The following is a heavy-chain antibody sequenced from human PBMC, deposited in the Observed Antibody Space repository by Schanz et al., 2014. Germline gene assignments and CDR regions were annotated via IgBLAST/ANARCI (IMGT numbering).Heavy chain of an antibody. CDR1: GFIFGSSV. V-gene: IGHV3-74*01. J-gene: IGHJ4*02. D-gene: IGHD1-1*01. CDR2: IKSDGSST. CDR3: ARERRNADLDY. Sequence: EVQLLESGGGLVQPGGSLRLSCAASGFIFGSSVMARVRHAPGKGLEWVSRIKSDGSSTSYAGSGKGRFAISRDNAKNTLYLEMNSLRAEDTARYYCARERRNADLDYWGQGTLVTVSS.